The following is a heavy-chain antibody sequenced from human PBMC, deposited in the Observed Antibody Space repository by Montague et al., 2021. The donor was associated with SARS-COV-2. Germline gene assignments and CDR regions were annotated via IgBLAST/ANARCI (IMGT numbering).Heavy chain of an antibody. V-gene: IGHV4-59*13. J-gene: IGHJ4*02. D-gene: IGHD5-24*01. CDR1: GGSISSYY. Sequence: SETLSLTCTVSGGSISSYYWTWIRQPPGKGLEWIGFGHYSGSTNLNPSLKSRVSISVDTSKNQFSLDLTSVTAADTAVYYCGRGANGLDAYIRYWGQGTLVTVSS. CDR3: GRGANGLDAYIRY. CDR2: GHYSGST.